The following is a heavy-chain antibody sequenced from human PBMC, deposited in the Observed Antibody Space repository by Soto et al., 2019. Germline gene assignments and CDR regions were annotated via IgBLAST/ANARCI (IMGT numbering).Heavy chain of an antibody. V-gene: IGHV4-31*03. D-gene: IGHD6-6*01. J-gene: IGHJ6*02. CDR3: ARSIAARPLVDYGMDV. CDR1: GGSISSGGYY. Sequence: SETLSLTCTVSGGSISSGGYYWSWTRQHPGKGLEWIGHIYYTGSSYYNPSLKSRLIMSVDTSKNQFSLKLSSVTAADTAVYYCARSIAARPLVDYGMDVWGQGTTVTVS. CDR2: IYYTGSS.